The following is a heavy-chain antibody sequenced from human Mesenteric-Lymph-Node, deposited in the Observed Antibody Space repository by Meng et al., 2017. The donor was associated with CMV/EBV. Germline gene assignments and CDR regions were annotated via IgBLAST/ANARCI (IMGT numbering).Heavy chain of an antibody. Sequence: GSIRRGGYYWSWVRQFPGKGLEWIAYIHRSGTTSHNPSLQSRVSISVDTSENHFSLRLSSVTAADTAVYSCARQLDDFWSGYPLDSWGRGTLVTVSS. D-gene: IGHD3-3*01. V-gene: IGHV4-31*02. J-gene: IGHJ4*02. CDR2: IHRSGTT. CDR1: GSIRRGGYY. CDR3: ARQLDDFWSGYPLDS.